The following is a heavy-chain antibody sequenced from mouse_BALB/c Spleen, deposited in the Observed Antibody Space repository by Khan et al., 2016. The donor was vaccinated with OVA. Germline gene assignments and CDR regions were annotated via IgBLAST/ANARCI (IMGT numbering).Heavy chain of an antibody. J-gene: IGHJ3*01. D-gene: IGHD3-3*01. CDR1: GYSLTSNYA. CDR3: ARGRAY. Sequence: EVQLQESGPGLVKPSQSLSLTCTVTGYSLTSNYAWNWIRQFPGNKLEWMGYIHYSGSTSYTPSLNSRISITRDTSTNPFILQLNSVTTEDTATYFCARGRAYWGQGTLVTVSA. CDR2: IHYSGST. V-gene: IGHV3-2*02.